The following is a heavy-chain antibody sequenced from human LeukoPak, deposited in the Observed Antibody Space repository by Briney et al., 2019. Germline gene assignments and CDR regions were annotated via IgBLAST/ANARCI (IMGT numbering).Heavy chain of an antibody. J-gene: IGHJ4*02. CDR2: MNPNSGNT. CDR3: ARGRYGAGLDY. CDR1: GYTFTSYD. V-gene: IGHV1-8*01. D-gene: IGHD1-26*01. Sequence: GYTFTSYDXXXXRXAXGQXLXWMGWMNPNSGNTGYAQKFQGRVTMTRNTSISTAYMELSSLRSEDTAVYYCARGRYGAGLDYWGQGTLVTVSS.